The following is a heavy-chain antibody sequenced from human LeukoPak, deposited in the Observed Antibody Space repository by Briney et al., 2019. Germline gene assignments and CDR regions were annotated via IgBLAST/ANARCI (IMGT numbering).Heavy chain of an antibody. V-gene: IGHV3-66*02. CDR2: IYSGEST. CDR1: GFTVSSNY. CDR3: ARDQYYYGSGTIDY. D-gene: IGHD3-10*01. J-gene: IGHJ4*02. Sequence: GGSLRLSCAASGFTVSSNYMSWVRRAPGRGLEGGSVIYSGESTNYADSVKGRFTISRDNSKNTLYLQMNSLRAEDTAVYYCARDQYYYGSGTIDYWGQGTLVTVSS.